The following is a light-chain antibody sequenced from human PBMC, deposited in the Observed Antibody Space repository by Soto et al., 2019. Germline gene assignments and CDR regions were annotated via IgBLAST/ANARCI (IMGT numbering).Light chain of an antibody. CDR3: LQDRTHFWA. CDR2: AAS. CDR1: QDIGNH. V-gene: IGKV1-6*01. Sequence: AIQITQSPSSLSADLGQRVSITFRSSQDIGNHLGWYQHKPGKAPKLLIYAASTLQSGVPSRFAGSGSGTDFTLTISGLQTEDYASYFCLQDRTHFWAFGKGTMVDIK. J-gene: IGKJ1*01.